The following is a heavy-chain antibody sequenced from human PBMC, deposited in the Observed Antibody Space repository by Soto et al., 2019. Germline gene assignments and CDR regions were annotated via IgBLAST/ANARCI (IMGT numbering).Heavy chain of an antibody. CDR3: ARDLVLRGAGAFDI. V-gene: IGHV1-18*04. CDR1: GYTLTRYG. Sequence: SVKVSCRASGYTLTRYGISLVRQAPGQGLEWMGWISAYNGNTNYAQKLQGRVTMTTDTSTSTAYMELRSLRSDDTAVYYCARDLVLRGAGAFDIWGQGTMVTVSS. CDR2: ISAYNGNT. D-gene: IGHD6-6*01. J-gene: IGHJ3*02.